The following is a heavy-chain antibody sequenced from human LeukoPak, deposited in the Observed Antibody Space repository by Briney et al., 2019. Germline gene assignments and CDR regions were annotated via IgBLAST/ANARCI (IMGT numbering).Heavy chain of an antibody. Sequence: PSETLSLTCSVSGSSMNLYSWNWIRQSPGKGLEWIAYMYYSGTTNYNPSLENRAAISLDLSRHQFSLRLNSVTAADTAVYYCASVDRIAAAGTRYWGQGTLVTVSS. CDR1: GSSMNLYS. J-gene: IGHJ4*02. D-gene: IGHD6-13*01. V-gene: IGHV4-59*12. CDR2: MYYSGTT. CDR3: ASVDRIAAAGTRY.